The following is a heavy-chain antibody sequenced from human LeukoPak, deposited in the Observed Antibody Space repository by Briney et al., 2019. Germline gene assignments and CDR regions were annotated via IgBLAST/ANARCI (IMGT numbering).Heavy chain of an antibody. CDR1: GGSLSSYY. J-gene: IGHJ5*01. Sequence: SETLSLTCTVSGGSLSSYYWSCIRQPPGKGLEWVGYIYYSGRTNYNPSLKSRVTISVDTSKNQFSLKLSSVTAADTAVYYCARDDPLLGFECWGQGTLVTVSS. CDR2: IYYSGRT. CDR3: ARDDPLLGFEC. V-gene: IGHV4-59*01. D-gene: IGHD3-10*01.